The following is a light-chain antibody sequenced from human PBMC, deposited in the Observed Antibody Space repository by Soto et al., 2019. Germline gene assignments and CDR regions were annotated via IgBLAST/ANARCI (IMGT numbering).Light chain of an antibody. CDR3: QQYNNWPRK. CDR1: QRVSSD. CDR2: GAS. V-gene: IGKV3-15*01. Sequence: VMTHSPAPLSVSPGERATLSFRASQRVSSDLAWYHQKPGQAPRLLIYGASTRATGIPARFSGSGSGTEFTLTINSLQSEDFAVYYCQQYNNWPRKFGQGTRWIS. J-gene: IGKJ1*01.